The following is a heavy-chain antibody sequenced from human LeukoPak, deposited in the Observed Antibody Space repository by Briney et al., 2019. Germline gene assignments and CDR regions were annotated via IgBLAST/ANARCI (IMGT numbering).Heavy chain of an antibody. CDR2: IYSDT. D-gene: IGHD4/OR15-4a*01. J-gene: IGHJ4*02. CDR1: GFTVSSNS. Sequence: GGSLRLSCTVSGFTVSSNSTSWVRQAPGKGLEWVSFIYSDTHYSDSVKGRFTISRDNSKNTLYLQMNSLRAEDTAVYYCARRAGAYSHPYDYWGQGTLVTVSS. V-gene: IGHV3-53*01. CDR3: ARRAGAYSHPYDY.